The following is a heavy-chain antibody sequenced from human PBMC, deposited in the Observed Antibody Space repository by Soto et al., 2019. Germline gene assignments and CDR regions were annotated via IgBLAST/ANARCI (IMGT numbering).Heavy chain of an antibody. V-gene: IGHV5-51*01. J-gene: IGHJ4*02. Sequence: ESLKISFTGSGYSFTSYWIGWVRQIPGKGLEWMGIIYPGDSDTRYSPSFQGQVTISADKSISTAYLQWSSLKASDTAMYYCARQGPSYGPSFDYWGQGTLVTVSS. CDR2: IYPGDSDT. CDR3: ARQGPSYGPSFDY. D-gene: IGHD5-18*01. CDR1: GYSFTSYW.